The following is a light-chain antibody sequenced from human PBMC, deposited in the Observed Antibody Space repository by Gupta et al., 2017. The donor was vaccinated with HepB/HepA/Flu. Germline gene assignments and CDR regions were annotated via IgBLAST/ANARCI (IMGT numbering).Light chain of an antibody. V-gene: IGLV2-23*02. Sequence: SALTQPASVSGSPGPSITISCTGTSSAVGDYNLVRWYQQHPANTHRLMFYEVTRRAAAVASRFSGSEAGNTASLTISAHEEEDAADYYYSSHARSNTWVFGGGTKLTVL. CDR3: SSHARSNTWV. J-gene: IGLJ3*02. CDR2: EVT. CDR1: SSAVGDYNL.